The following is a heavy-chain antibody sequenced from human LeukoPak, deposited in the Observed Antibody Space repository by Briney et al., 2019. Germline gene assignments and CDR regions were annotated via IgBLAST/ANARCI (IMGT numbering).Heavy chain of an antibody. CDR2: ISSSSSYI. CDR3: ARGGDYYDSSGFPVRNWFDP. D-gene: IGHD3-22*01. Sequence: GGSLRLSCAASGFTYSSYSMNWVRQAPGKGLEWVSSISSSSSYIYYADSVKGRFTISRDNAKNSLYLQMNSLRAEDTAVYYCARGGDYYDSSGFPVRNWFDPWGQGTLVTVSS. CDR1: GFTYSSYS. V-gene: IGHV3-21*01. J-gene: IGHJ5*02.